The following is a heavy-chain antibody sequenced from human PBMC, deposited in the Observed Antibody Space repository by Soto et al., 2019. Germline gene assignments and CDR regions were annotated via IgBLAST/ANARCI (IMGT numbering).Heavy chain of an antibody. CDR2: ISYDGSNK. CDR3: AKDEHYYYDSSGYSYYFDY. Sequence: GGSLRLSCAASGFTFSSYAMHWVRQAPGKGLEWVAVISYDGSNKYYADSVKGRFTISRDNSKNTLYLQMNSLRAEDTAVYYCAKDEHYYYDSSGYSYYFDYWGQGTLVTVSS. CDR1: GFTFSSYA. V-gene: IGHV3-30-3*01. J-gene: IGHJ4*02. D-gene: IGHD3-22*01.